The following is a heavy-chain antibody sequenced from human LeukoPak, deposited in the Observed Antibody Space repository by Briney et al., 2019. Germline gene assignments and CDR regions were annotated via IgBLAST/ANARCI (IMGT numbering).Heavy chain of an antibody. V-gene: IGHV1-24*01. Sequence: ASVKVSCKVSGYTLTELSMHWVRQAPGKGLERMGGFDPEDGETIYAQKSQGRVTMTEDTSTDTAYMELSSLRSEDTAVYYCATGNTRTSAITVYYYYMDVWGKGTTVTVSS. J-gene: IGHJ6*03. CDR1: GYTLTELS. D-gene: IGHD1-7*01. CDR2: FDPEDGET. CDR3: ATGNTRTSAITVYYYYMDV.